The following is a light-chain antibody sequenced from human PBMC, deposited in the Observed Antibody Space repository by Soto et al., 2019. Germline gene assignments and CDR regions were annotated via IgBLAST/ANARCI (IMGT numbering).Light chain of an antibody. CDR1: SSDIGSYRS. J-gene: IGLJ1*01. CDR3: SSYTNTSTLIV. CDR2: EVS. V-gene: IGLV2-14*01. Sequence: QSVLTQPASVSGSPGQSVTISCTGTSSDIGSYRSVSWYQQHPGKAPKLLISEVSHRPSGVSNRFSGSKSGSTASLTISGLQPEDEATYYCSSYTNTSTLIVFGTGTKVTV.